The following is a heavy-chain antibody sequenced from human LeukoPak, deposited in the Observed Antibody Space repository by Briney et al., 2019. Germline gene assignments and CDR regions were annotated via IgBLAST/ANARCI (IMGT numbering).Heavy chain of an antibody. Sequence: SETLSLTCTVSGGSISSGGYYWSWIRQLPGKGLEWIGYIYYSGSTYYNPSLKSRVTISVDTSKNQFSLKLSSVTAADTAVYYCARVGIAAAGTLDWFDPWGQGTLVTVSS. J-gene: IGHJ5*02. V-gene: IGHV4-31*03. CDR3: ARVGIAAAGTLDWFDP. CDR1: GGSISSGGYY. D-gene: IGHD6-13*01. CDR2: IYYSGST.